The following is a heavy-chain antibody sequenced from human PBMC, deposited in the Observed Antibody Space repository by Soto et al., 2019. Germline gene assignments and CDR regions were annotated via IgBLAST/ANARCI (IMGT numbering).Heavy chain of an antibody. D-gene: IGHD2-15*01. V-gene: IGHV1-69*01. CDR1: GGTFSSYA. J-gene: IGHJ4*02. CDR3: ARGGGYCSGGSCFEYFDY. Sequence: QVQLVQSGAEVKKPGSSVKVSCKASGGTFSSYAISWVRQAPGQGLEWMGGIIPIFGTANYAQKFQGRVPITADESPSTAYMEMSSLRYEDTAVYYCARGGGYCSGGSCFEYFDYWGQGTLVTVSS. CDR2: IIPIFGTA.